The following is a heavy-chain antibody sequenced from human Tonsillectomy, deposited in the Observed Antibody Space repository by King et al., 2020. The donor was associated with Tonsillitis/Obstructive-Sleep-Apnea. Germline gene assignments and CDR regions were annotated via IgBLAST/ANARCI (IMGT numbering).Heavy chain of an antibody. CDR1: GYTFTTYT. D-gene: IGHD5-24*01. V-gene: IGHV1-3*01. CDR3: ARDKDGYNYPDY. CDR2: INAGNGNT. J-gene: IGHJ4*02. Sequence: QLVQSGAEVKKPGASVKVSCKGSGYTFTTYTMHWVRQAPGQRLEWMGWINAGNGNTEYSQKFQGRVTITRDTSESTAYMELSSLRSEATAVYYCARDKDGYNYPDYWGQGTLVTVSS.